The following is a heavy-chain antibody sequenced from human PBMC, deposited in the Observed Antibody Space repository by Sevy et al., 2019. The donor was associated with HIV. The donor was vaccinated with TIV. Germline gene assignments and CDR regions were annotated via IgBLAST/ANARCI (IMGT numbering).Heavy chain of an antibody. Sequence: GGSLRLSCAASGFTFSSYAMSWVRQAPGKGLEWVSAISGSGGSTYYADSVKVRFTISRDNSKNTLYLQMNSLRAEDTAVYYCAKDGAGYYDSSGPRPLGMDAWGQGTTVTVSS. CDR2: ISGSGGST. CDR3: AKDGAGYYDSSGPRPLGMDA. J-gene: IGHJ6*02. V-gene: IGHV3-23*01. D-gene: IGHD3-22*01. CDR1: GFTFSSYA.